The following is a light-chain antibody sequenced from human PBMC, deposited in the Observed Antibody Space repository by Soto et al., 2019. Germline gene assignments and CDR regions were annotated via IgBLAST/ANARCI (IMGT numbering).Light chain of an antibody. Sequence: ENVLTQYPGTLSLSPGERATLSCRASQSVSNNYLAWYQQKPGQAPRLLIYGASNRAAGIPDRFSGSGSGTDFTLTINRMEPEDFVMYFCQLYGRTFGHGTKV. CDR1: QSVSNNY. CDR3: QLYGRT. CDR2: GAS. J-gene: IGKJ1*01. V-gene: IGKV3-20*01.